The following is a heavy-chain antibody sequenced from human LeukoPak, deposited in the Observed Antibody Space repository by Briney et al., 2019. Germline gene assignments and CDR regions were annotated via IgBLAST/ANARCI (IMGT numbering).Heavy chain of an antibody. D-gene: IGHD6-13*01. CDR1: GFTFSSYW. V-gene: IGHV3-7*01. Sequence: GGSLRLSCAASGFTFSSYWMSWVRQAPGKGLEWVANIKQDGSEKYYVDSVKGRFTISRDNAKNSLYLQMNSQRAEDTAVYYCARTKAKYSSTEKYFDYWGQGTLVTVSS. J-gene: IGHJ4*02. CDR3: ARTKAKYSSTEKYFDY. CDR2: IKQDGSEK.